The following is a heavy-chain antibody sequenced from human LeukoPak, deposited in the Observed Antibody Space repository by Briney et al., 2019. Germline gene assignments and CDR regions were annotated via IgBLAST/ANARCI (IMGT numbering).Heavy chain of an antibody. Sequence: PSETLSLTCAVYGGSFSGYYWSWIRQPPGKGLEWIGEINHSGGTNYNPSLKSRVTISVDTSKNQFSLKLSSVTAADTAVYYCARVLGTIFGVVPYYGMDVWGQGTTVTVSS. CDR1: GGSFSGYY. CDR3: ARVLGTIFGVVPYYGMDV. J-gene: IGHJ6*02. CDR2: INHSGGT. D-gene: IGHD3-3*01. V-gene: IGHV4-34*01.